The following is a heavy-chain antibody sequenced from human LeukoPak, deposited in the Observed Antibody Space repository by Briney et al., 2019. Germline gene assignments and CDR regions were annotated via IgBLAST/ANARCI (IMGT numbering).Heavy chain of an antibody. Sequence: GASVKVSFKSSGYTFTSYDSNWVRQATGRGLDWMGLMYPKSGNSGFAQKFQGRVTMTRNTSISTAYMELSSMRSEDTAVYYCAREGIAVAGTEEYYYYSMYVWGKGTTVTVSS. V-gene: IGHV1-8*01. J-gene: IGHJ6*03. D-gene: IGHD6-19*01. CDR3: AREGIAVAGTEEYYYYSMYV. CDR1: GYTFTSYD. CDR2: MYPKSGNS.